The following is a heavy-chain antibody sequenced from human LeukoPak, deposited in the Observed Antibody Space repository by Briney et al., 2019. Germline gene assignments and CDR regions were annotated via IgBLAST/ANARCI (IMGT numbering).Heavy chain of an antibody. CDR3: ARGYCSRTRCYPYAFDI. CDR1: GGSFSGYY. CDR2: INHSGST. J-gene: IGHJ3*02. V-gene: IGHV4-34*01. D-gene: IGHD2-2*01. Sequence: PSETLSLTCAVYGGSFSGYYWSWIRQPPGKGLEWIGEINHSGSTNYNPSLKSRVTISVDTSKNQFSLKLSSVTAADTAVYYCARGYCSRTRCYPYAFDIWGQGTMVTGSS.